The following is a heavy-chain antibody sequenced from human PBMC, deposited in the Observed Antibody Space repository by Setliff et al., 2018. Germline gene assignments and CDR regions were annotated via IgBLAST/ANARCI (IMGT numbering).Heavy chain of an antibody. CDR3: ARTTTPSWIQLWFDY. Sequence: SVKVSCKASGGTFSSYAISWVRQAPGQGLEWMGGIIPIFGTADYAQKFQGRVTITTDESTSTAYMELSSLRSEDTAVYYCARTTTPSWIQLWFDYWGQGTLVTVSS. V-gene: IGHV1-69*05. D-gene: IGHD5-18*01. J-gene: IGHJ4*02. CDR2: IIPIFGTA. CDR1: GGTFSSYA.